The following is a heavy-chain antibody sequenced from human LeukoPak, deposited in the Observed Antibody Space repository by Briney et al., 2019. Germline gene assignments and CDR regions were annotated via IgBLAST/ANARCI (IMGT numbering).Heavy chain of an antibody. V-gene: IGHV4-59*08. D-gene: IGHD3-16*01. CDR1: GGSINNHY. CDR2: ISYSGNT. CDR3: ARHTTHGDYNPNDY. Sequence: SETLSLTCIVSGGSINNHYWSWIRQPPGKELEWIGYISYSGNTDSNPSLKSRVTISVDTSKNQFSLKLSSVTAADTAVYYCARHTTHGDYNPNDYWGQGTLVTVSS. J-gene: IGHJ4*02.